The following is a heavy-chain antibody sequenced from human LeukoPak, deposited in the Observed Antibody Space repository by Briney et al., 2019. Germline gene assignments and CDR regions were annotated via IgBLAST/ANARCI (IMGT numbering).Heavy chain of an antibody. D-gene: IGHD2-2*01. J-gene: IGHJ4*02. V-gene: IGHV3-21*01. Sequence: GGSLRLSCVASGFTFSLCSMSWVRQAPGEGLEWVSFISRDSGDTYHTDSVKGRFTISRDNAKNTMYLQMNSLRVEDTAVYYCARDLPAALDWGQGTVVTVSS. CDR1: GFTFSLCS. CDR3: ARDLPAALD. CDR2: ISRDSGDT.